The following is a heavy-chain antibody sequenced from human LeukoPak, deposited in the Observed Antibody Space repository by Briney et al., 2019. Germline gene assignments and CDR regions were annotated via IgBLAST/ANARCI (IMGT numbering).Heavy chain of an antibody. V-gene: IGHV4-30-2*01. D-gene: IGHD4-17*01. Sequence: SETLSLTCAVSGVSISSGGYSWSWIRQPPGKGLEWIVYIYHSGSTYYNPSLKSRVTISVDRSKNQFSLKLSSVTAADTAVYYCARAGSYDYGGGFDYWGQGTLVTVSS. CDR2: IYHSGST. J-gene: IGHJ4*02. CDR3: ARAGSYDYGGGFDY. CDR1: GVSISSGGYS.